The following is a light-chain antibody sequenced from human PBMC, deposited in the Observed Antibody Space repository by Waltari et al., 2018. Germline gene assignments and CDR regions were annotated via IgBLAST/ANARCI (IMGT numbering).Light chain of an antibody. CDR3: QQRSNSWT. CDR1: QSFSSY. V-gene: IGKV3-11*01. CDR2: DAS. J-gene: IGKJ1*01. Sequence: EIVLTQSPATLSLSPGERATLSSRASQSFSSYLAWYQQKTGQAPRLPIYDASNRATGIPARFSGSGSGTDFTLTISSLEPEDFAVYYCQQRSNSWTFGQGTKVEIK.